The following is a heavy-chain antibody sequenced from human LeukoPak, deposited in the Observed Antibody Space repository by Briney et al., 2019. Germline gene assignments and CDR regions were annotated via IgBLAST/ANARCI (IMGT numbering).Heavy chain of an antibody. J-gene: IGHJ4*02. V-gene: IGHV5-51*01. Sequence: GESLKISCKAFGYNFADYWIAWVRQVPGKGLEWMGIIYPGDSDTRYSPSFQGQVTISADKSISTAYLQWSSLKASDTAMYYCARGYDSSGYWFRYFDYWGQGTLVTVSS. D-gene: IGHD3-22*01. CDR1: GYNFADYW. CDR3: ARGYDSSGYWFRYFDY. CDR2: IYPGDSDT.